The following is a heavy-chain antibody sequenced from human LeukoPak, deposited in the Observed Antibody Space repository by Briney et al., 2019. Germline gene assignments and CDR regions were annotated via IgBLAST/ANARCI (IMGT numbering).Heavy chain of an antibody. D-gene: IGHD3-10*01. Sequence: SETLSLTCAVYGGSFSGYYWSWIRQPPGKGLEWIGEINHSGSTYYNPSLKSRVTMSVDTSKNQFSLKLSSVTAADTAVYYCARIHKGVRFSSTENYYYMDVWGKGTTVTVSS. V-gene: IGHV4-34*01. J-gene: IGHJ6*03. CDR1: GGSFSGYY. CDR3: ARIHKGVRFSSTENYYYMDV. CDR2: INHSGST.